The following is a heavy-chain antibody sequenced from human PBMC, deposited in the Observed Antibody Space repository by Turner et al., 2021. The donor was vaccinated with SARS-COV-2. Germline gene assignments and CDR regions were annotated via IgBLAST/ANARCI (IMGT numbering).Heavy chain of an antibody. D-gene: IGHD5-18*01. CDR1: GITFIAYG. CDR2: IDGSGERT. V-gene: IGHV3-23*01. J-gene: IGHJ4*02. Sequence: EVQLLESGGGLVQPGGSLRLSCAASGITFIAYGFNWVRQAPGKGLEWVSTIDGSGERTYYTDSVKGRFTISRDNSNNTVYLQMNSLRAEDTAVYYCARGLSGYSYGYDYWGQGTLVTVSS. CDR3: ARGLSGYSYGYDY.